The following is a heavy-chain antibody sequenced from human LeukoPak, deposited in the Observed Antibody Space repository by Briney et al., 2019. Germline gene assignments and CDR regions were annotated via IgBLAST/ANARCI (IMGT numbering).Heavy chain of an antibody. CDR3: ARSGDY. CDR2: ISTGSSTI. V-gene: IGHV3-48*02. Sequence: PGGSLRLSCAASGFIFSSYGMNWVRQAPGKGLEWVSYISTGSSTIKYADSVKGRFTISRDNARNSLYLQMSSLRDEDTAVYYCARSGDYWGQGTLVTVSS. J-gene: IGHJ4*02. CDR1: GFIFSSYG. D-gene: IGHD3-10*01.